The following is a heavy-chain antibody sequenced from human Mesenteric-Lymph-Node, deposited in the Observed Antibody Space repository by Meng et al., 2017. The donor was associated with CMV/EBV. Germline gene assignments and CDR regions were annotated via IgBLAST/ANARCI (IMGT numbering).Heavy chain of an antibody. D-gene: IGHD2-2*03. J-gene: IGHJ4*02. CDR1: GFTFDDCA. CDR2: INSDGSSI. V-gene: IGHV3-74*01. CDR3: ARDLDVVVVPAALGY. Sequence: GESLKISCAASGFTFDDCAMHWVRQAPGKGLVWVSRINSDGSSITYADSVKGRFTISRDNAKNTVYLQMNSLRAEDTAAYYCARDLDVVVVPAALGYWGQGTLVTVSS.